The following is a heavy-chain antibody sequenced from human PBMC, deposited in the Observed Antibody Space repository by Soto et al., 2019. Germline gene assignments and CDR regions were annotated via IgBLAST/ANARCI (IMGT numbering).Heavy chain of an antibody. Sequence: QITLNESGPTVVRPTETLTLTCRFSGFSLTTSGVGVGWIRQSPGKAPEWLALIYWDDDKRYSASLKSRLTITNDTSKNQVALTVSDLDPKDTATYYCAHRVLRTVFGLVTTTAIYFDFWGQGTPVAVSS. CDR3: AHRVLRTVFGLVTTTAIYFDF. J-gene: IGHJ4*02. CDR2: IYWDDDK. V-gene: IGHV2-5*02. CDR1: GFSLTTSGVG. D-gene: IGHD3-3*01.